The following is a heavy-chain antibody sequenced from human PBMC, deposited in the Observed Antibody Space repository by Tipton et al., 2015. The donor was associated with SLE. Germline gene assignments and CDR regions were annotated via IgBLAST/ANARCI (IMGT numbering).Heavy chain of an antibody. CDR3: ARGIQQWLANYYYYGMDV. CDR2: MYYSGST. Sequence: TLSLTCTVSCGSISSPYWGWGRQPPGKGLEWIWYMYYSGSTNYNPSLRGRVTMSLDTSKNHFSLRMRSVIAADTAVYYCARGIQQWLANYYYYGMDVWGQGTTVTVSS. J-gene: IGHJ6*02. V-gene: IGHV4-59*11. CDR1: CGSISSPY. D-gene: IGHD6-19*01.